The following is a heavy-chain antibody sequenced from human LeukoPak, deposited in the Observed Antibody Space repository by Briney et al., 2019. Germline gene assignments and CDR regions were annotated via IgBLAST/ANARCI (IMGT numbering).Heavy chain of an antibody. Sequence: PGGSLRLSCAASGFTFSSYAMSWVRQAPGKGLEWVSAISGSGGSTYYADSVKGRFTISRDNSKNTLYLQMNSLRAEDTAVYYCARGGWNGDYMDVWGKGTTVTVSS. V-gene: IGHV3-23*01. CDR2: ISGSGGST. D-gene: IGHD1-1*01. CDR1: GFTFSSYA. CDR3: ARGGWNGDYMDV. J-gene: IGHJ6*03.